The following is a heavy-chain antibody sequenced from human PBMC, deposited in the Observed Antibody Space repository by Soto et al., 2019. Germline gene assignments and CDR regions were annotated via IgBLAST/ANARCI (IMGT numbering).Heavy chain of an antibody. V-gene: IGHV3-9*01. CDR3: AKNQERELPRVIDF. Sequence: GGSLRLSCAASGFTFGDYAMHWVRQAPGKGLEWVSGISWNSGSIGYADSVKGRFTISRDNAKNSLYLQMNSLRAEDTALYYCAKNQERELPRVIDFWGQGTLVTVSS. CDR2: ISWNSGSI. CDR1: GFTFGDYA. D-gene: IGHD1-7*01. J-gene: IGHJ4*02.